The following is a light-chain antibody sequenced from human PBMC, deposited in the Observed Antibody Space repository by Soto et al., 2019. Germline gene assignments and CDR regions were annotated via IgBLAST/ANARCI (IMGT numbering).Light chain of an antibody. CDR3: SSFTSSITYV. CDR2: DVS. J-gene: IGLJ1*01. V-gene: IGLV2-14*01. CDR1: SSDVGGYNS. Sequence: QSVLTQPASVSGSTGQSITSSCTGTSSDVGGYNSVSWYQQHPGKGPKLMIYDVSNRPSGVSNRFSGSKSGNTASLTISGLQAEDEADYYCSSFTSSITYVFGTGTKLTVL.